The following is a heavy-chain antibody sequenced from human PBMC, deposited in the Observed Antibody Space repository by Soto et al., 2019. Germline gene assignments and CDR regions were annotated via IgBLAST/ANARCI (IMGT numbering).Heavy chain of an antibody. J-gene: IGHJ5*02. CDR2: IIPILGIA. CDR1: GGTFSSYT. Sequence: QVQLVQSGAEVKKPGSSVKVSCKASGGTFSSYTISWVRQAPGQGLEWMGRIIPILGIANYAQKFQGRVTITADKSTSTAYMELSSLRSEDTAVYYCARDLGIYQQLAREGWFDPWGQGTLVTVSS. V-gene: IGHV1-69*08. CDR3: ARDLGIYQQLAREGWFDP. D-gene: IGHD6-13*01.